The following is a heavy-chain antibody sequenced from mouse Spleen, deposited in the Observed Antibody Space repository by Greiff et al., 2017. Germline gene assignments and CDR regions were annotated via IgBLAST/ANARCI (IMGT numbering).Heavy chain of an antibody. V-gene: IGHV1-81*01. Sequence: VKLLESGAELARPGASVKLSCKASGYTFTSYGISWVKQRTGQGLEWIGEIYPRSGNTYYNEKFKGKATLTADKSSSTAYMELRSLTSEDSAVYFCARYYYGSSYEYYFDYWGQGTTLTVSS. J-gene: IGHJ2*01. CDR2: IYPRSGNT. CDR3: ARYYYGSSYEYYFDY. CDR1: GYTFTSYG. D-gene: IGHD1-1*01.